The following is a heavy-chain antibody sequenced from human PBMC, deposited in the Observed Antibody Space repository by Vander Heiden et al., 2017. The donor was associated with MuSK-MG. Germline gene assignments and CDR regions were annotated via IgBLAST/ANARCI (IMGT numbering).Heavy chain of an antibody. CDR2: ISYDGSNK. CDR3: ARPLSGYDHYYYMDV. Sequence: QVQLVESGGGVVQPGRSLRLSCAASGFTFSSYAMHWVRQAPGKGLEWVAVISYDGSNKYYADSVKGRFTISRDNSKNTLYLQMNSLRAEDTAVYYCARPLSGYDHYYYMDVWGKGTTVTVSS. J-gene: IGHJ6*03. V-gene: IGHV3-30*04. D-gene: IGHD5-12*01. CDR1: GFTFSSYA.